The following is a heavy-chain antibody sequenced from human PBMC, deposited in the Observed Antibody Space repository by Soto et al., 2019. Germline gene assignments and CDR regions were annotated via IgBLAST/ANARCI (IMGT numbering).Heavy chain of an antibody. CDR1: GGTFSSYA. Sequence: QVQLVQSGAEVKKPGSPVKVSCKASGGTFSSYAISWVRQAPGQGLEWMGGIIPIFDTADYAQKFQGRVTITADESTNTAYMELSSLRSEDTAVYYCAGHSSGVPGYYYGMDVWGQGTTVTVSS. V-gene: IGHV1-69*12. CDR3: AGHSSGVPGYYYGMDV. D-gene: IGHD3-22*01. CDR2: IIPIFDTA. J-gene: IGHJ6*02.